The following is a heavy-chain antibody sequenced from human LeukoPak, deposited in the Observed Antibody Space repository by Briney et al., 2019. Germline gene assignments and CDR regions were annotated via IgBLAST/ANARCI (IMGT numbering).Heavy chain of an antibody. J-gene: IGHJ5*02. CDR3: ARVRMTTVTNWFDP. Sequence: PSETLSLTCTVSGGSISSYYWSWIRQPAGKGLEWIGRIYTSGSTNYNPSLKSRVTISVDTSKNQFSLKLSSVTAADTAVYYCARVRMTTVTNWFDPWGQGTLVTVSS. D-gene: IGHD4-11*01. CDR2: IYTSGST. V-gene: IGHV4-4*07. CDR1: GGSISSYY.